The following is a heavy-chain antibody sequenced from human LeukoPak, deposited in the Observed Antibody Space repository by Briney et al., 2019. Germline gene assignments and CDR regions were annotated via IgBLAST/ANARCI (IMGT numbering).Heavy chain of an antibody. D-gene: IGHD4-11*01. Sequence: ASVKVSCKASGYTFTVYYMHWVRQAPGQGLEWMGWINPNSGGTNYAQKFQGRVTMTRDTSISTAYMELSRLRSDDTAVYYCARDPHYRLYYYYGMDVWGQGTTVTVSS. J-gene: IGHJ6*02. CDR3: ARDPHYRLYYYYGMDV. CDR1: GYTFTVYY. V-gene: IGHV1-2*02. CDR2: INPNSGGT.